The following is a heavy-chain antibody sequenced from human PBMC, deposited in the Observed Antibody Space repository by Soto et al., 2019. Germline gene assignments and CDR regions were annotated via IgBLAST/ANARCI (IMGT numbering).Heavy chain of an antibody. CDR1: GFTFDDYA. J-gene: IGHJ6*02. CDR2: ISWNSGSI. Sequence: EVQLVESGGGLVQPGRSLRLSCAASGFTFDDYAMHWVRQAPGKGLEWVSGISWNSGSIGYADSVKGRFTISRDNAKNSLYLQMNILRAEDTALYYCAKDMGGVVVPAAPDYFYYYGMDVWGQGTTVTVSS. CDR3: AKDMGGVVVPAAPDYFYYYGMDV. D-gene: IGHD2-2*01. V-gene: IGHV3-9*01.